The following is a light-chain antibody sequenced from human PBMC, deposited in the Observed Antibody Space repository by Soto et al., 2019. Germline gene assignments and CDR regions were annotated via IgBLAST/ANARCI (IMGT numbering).Light chain of an antibody. V-gene: IGKV1-5*03. Sequence: IHMTQSPSTLSGSVGDRVTITCRASQTISSWLAWYQQKPGKAPKLLIYKASTLKSGVPSRFSGSGSGTEFTLTISSLQPDDFATYYCQHHNSYSEAFGQGTKV. CDR2: KAS. CDR3: QHHNSYSEA. CDR1: QTISSW. J-gene: IGKJ1*01.